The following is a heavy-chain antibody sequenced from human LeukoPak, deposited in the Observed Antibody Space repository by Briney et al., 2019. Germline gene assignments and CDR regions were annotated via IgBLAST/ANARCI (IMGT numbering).Heavy chain of an antibody. CDR1: GFTFSDYY. V-gene: IGHV3-11*01. CDR3: ARLWFGESYDY. CDR2: TSSSGSTI. D-gene: IGHD3-10*01. J-gene: IGHJ4*02. Sequence: GGSLRLSCAASGFTFSDYYMSWIRQAPGKGLEWVSYTSSSGSTIYYADSVKGRFTISRDNAKDSLYLQMNSLRAEDTAVYYCARLWFGESYDYWGQGTLVTVSS.